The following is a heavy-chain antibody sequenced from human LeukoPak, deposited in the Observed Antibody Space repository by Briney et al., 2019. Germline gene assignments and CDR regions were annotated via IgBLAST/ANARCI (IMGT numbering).Heavy chain of an antibody. CDR3: ARARTYYYDSSGYVYYSYGMDV. Sequence: QTGGSLRLYCAASGFTVSSNYMSWVRQAPGKGLEWVSVIYSGGSTYYADSVKGRFTISRDNSKNTLYLQMNSLRAEDTAVYYCARARTYYYDSSGYVYYSYGMDVWGQGTTVTVSS. D-gene: IGHD3-22*01. CDR1: GFTVSSNY. V-gene: IGHV3-53*01. J-gene: IGHJ6*02. CDR2: IYSGGST.